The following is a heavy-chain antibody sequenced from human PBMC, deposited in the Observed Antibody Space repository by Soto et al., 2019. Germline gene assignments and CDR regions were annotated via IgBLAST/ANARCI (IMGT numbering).Heavy chain of an antibody. CDR3: AKAYFVWSSEQPYYFDY. CDR2: ISGSGGRS. Sequence: EVQLLDSGGCLVQPGGSLRLSCAASGFTFSNDAMTWVRQGPGKGLEWVSGISGSGGRSYYADSVKGRFTISRDNSKSTLYLQMNSLRAEDTAVYYCAKAYFVWSSEQPYYFDYWGQGTLVTVSS. V-gene: IGHV3-23*01. D-gene: IGHD3-16*01. J-gene: IGHJ4*02. CDR1: GFTFSNDA.